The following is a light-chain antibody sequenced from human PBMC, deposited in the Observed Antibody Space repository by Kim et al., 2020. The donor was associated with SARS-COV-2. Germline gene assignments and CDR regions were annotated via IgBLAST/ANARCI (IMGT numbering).Light chain of an antibody. J-gene: IGKJ2*01. CDR3: QQYGSAPDT. Sequence: EIVVTQSPSTLSLSPGEGATLSCRASQTVRGNYVARYQQRPGQAPRPLIYGASRRATDVPDRFSASGSGTDFTLTISRLEPDDFGVYYCQQYGSAPDTFGQGTKLEI. CDR1: QTVRGNY. V-gene: IGKV3-20*01. CDR2: GAS.